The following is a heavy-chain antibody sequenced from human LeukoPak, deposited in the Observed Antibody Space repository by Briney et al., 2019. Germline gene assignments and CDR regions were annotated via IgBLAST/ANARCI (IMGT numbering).Heavy chain of an antibody. V-gene: IGHV3-30*02. CDR1: GFTFSSYD. CDR3: ARDRDPLVRYCTNGVCYTGFDY. J-gene: IGHJ4*02. CDR2: IRYDGSNK. D-gene: IGHD2-8*01. Sequence: PGGSLRLSCAASGFTFSSYDIHWVRQAPGKGLEWVAFIRYDGSNKYYADSVKGRFTISRDNSKNTLYLQMNSLRAEDTAVYYCARDRDPLVRYCTNGVCYTGFDYWGQGTLVTVSS.